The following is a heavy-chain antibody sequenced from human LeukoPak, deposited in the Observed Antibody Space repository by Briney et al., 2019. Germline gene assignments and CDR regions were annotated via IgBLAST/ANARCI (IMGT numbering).Heavy chain of an antibody. D-gene: IGHD3-22*01. V-gene: IGHV1-2*06. J-gene: IGHJ4*02. CDR1: GYTFTGYY. CDR2: INPNRGGT. CDR3: ARGRNSVYYFNVVAPSYFDY. Sequence: ASVKVSCKASGYTFTGYYMHWVRQAPGQGREWVGRINPNRGGTNYAQKVQGRVTMTRDTSINTAYMDLSRLRSDATAVYYCARGRNSVYYFNVVAPSYFDYWGQGTLVTVSS.